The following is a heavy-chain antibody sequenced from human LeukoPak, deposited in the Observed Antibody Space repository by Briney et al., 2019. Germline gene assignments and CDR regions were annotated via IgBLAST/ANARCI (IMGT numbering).Heavy chain of an antibody. Sequence: GGSLRLSCAASGFTFSSYWMSWVRQAPGKGLEWVANIKQDGSEKYYVDSVKGRFTISRDNAKNSLYLQMNSLRAEDTAVYYCARGRTWELPLIGYWGQGTLVTVSS. V-gene: IGHV3-7*01. D-gene: IGHD1-26*01. CDR3: ARGRTWELPLIGY. CDR1: GFTFSSYW. J-gene: IGHJ4*02. CDR2: IKQDGSEK.